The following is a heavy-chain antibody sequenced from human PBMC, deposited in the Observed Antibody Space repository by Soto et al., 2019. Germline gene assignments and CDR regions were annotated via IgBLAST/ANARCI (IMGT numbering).Heavy chain of an antibody. CDR1: GYSFSSYW. CDR3: ARRESGTYLRAFDI. J-gene: IGHJ3*02. Sequence: PGESLKISCKASGYSFSSYWIAWVRQMPGKGLEWMGIIYPADSDSRYSPSFQGQVTISADKSISTAYLQWSSLKASDTGMYYCARRESGTYLRAFDIWGQGTMVTVSS. CDR2: IYPADSDS. V-gene: IGHV5-51*01. D-gene: IGHD1-26*01.